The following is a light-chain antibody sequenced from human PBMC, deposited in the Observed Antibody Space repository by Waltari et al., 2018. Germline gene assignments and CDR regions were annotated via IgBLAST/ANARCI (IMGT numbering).Light chain of an antibody. Sequence: DIQMTQSPSSLSASVGDRVTITCRASQRISSYLNWYQQKPGKAPKLLIYAASSLQSVVPSRFSGSGSWTDFTLTISSLQPEDFATYYCQQSYSTPVFGGGTKVEIK. CDR2: AAS. CDR3: QQSYSTPV. V-gene: IGKV1-39*01. CDR1: QRISSY. J-gene: IGKJ4*01.